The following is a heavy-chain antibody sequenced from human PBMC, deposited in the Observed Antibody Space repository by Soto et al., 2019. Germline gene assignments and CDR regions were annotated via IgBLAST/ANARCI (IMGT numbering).Heavy chain of an antibody. CDR3: ARTRATGIAVAGKGYYYGMDV. CDR1: GFSLSTSGMC. J-gene: IGHJ6*02. Sequence: SGPTLVNPTQPLTLTYTFSGFSLSTSGMCVSWIRQPPGKALEWLALIDWDDDKYYSTSLKTRLTISKDTSKNQVVLTMTNMDPVDTATYYCARTRATGIAVAGKGYYYGMDVWGQGTTVTVSS. CDR2: IDWDDDK. D-gene: IGHD6-19*01. V-gene: IGHV2-70*01.